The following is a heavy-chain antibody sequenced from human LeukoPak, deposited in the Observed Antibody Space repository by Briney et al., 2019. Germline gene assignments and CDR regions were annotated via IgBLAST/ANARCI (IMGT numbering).Heavy chain of an antibody. Sequence: ASVKVSCKASGYTFTGYYMHWVRQAPGQGLEWMGRINPNSGGTNYAQKFQGRVTMTRDTSISTAYMELSRLRSDDTAVYYCARAAVRGALYNWFDPWGQGTLVTVSS. V-gene: IGHV1-2*06. CDR2: INPNSGGT. D-gene: IGHD3-10*01. J-gene: IGHJ5*02. CDR3: ARAAVRGALYNWFDP. CDR1: GYTFTGYY.